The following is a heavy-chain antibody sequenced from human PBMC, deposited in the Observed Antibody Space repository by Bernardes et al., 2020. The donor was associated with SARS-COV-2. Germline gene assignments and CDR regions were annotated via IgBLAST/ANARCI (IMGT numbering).Heavy chain of an antibody. J-gene: IGHJ6*02. CDR1: GYTFTGYY. CDR3: AIPPTNYDRYGMDV. V-gene: IGHV1-2*02. CDR2: ITPNSGGT. D-gene: IGHD3-22*01. Sequence: ASVKVSCMASGYTFTGYYMPWVRQAPGQGLEWMGWITPNSGGTNYAQKFQGRVTMTRDTSISTAYMELSRLRSDDTAVYYCAIPPTNYDRYGMDVWGQGTTVTFSS.